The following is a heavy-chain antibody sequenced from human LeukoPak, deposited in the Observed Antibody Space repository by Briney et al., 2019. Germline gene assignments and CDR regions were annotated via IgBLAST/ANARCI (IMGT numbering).Heavy chain of an antibody. CDR2: IYYSGST. Sequence: PSETLSLTCTVSGGSISSYYWSWIRQPPGKGLEWIGYIYYSGSTNYNPSLKSRVTISVDTSKNQFSLKLSSVTAADTAVYYCARDQTYYDLLTGYYNAYFDYWRQETLVTVTS. CDR3: ARDQTYYDLLTGYYNAYFDY. J-gene: IGHJ4*02. D-gene: IGHD3-9*01. CDR1: GGSISSYY. V-gene: IGHV4-59*01.